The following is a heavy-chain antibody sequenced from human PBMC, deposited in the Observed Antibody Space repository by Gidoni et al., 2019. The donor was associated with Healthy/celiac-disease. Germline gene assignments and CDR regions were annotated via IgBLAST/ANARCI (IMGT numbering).Heavy chain of an antibody. CDR3: AKDYYDFWSGYHYYFDY. D-gene: IGHD3-3*01. CDR1: GFTFSSYG. Sequence: QVQLVASGGGVVQPGRSLRLCCAAAGFTFSSYGMHWVRQAPGTGLAGVAVISYDGSNKYYADSVKGRFTISRDKSKNTLYLQMNSLRAEDTAVYYCAKDYYDFWSGYHYYFDYWGQGTLVTVSS. CDR2: ISYDGSNK. J-gene: IGHJ4*02. V-gene: IGHV3-30*18.